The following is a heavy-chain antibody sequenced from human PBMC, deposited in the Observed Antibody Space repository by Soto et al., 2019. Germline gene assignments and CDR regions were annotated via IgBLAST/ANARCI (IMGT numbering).Heavy chain of an antibody. Sequence: PGGSLRLSCAASGFPFSGYSMNWVRQAPGKGLEWVSSISSSSSYIYYADSVKGRFTISRDNAKNSLYLQMNSLRAEDTAVYYCARQTEPGAQFDYWGQGTLVTVSS. CDR1: GFPFSGYS. CDR2: ISSSSSYI. D-gene: IGHD1-26*01. CDR3: ARQTEPGAQFDY. V-gene: IGHV3-21*01. J-gene: IGHJ4*02.